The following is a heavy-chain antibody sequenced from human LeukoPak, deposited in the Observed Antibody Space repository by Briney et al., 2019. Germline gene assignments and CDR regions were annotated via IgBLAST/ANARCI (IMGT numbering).Heavy chain of an antibody. D-gene: IGHD6-13*01. CDR2: INWNGGST. CDR1: GFTFDDYG. V-gene: IGHV3-20*04. J-gene: IGHJ5*02. Sequence: PGGSLRLSCAASGFTFDDYGTSWVRQAPGKGVEWVSGINWNGGSTGYADSVRGRFTISRDNAKNSLYLQMNSLRAEDTALYYCAREIHSSPLNSNWFDPWGQGTLVTVSS. CDR3: AREIHSSPLNSNWFDP.